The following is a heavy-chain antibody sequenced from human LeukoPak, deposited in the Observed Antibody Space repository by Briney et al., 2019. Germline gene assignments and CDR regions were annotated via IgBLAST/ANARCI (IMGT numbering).Heavy chain of an antibody. D-gene: IGHD3-10*01. Sequence: PGESLRLSCAASGFSFSDYYMTWIRQAPGKGLEWLSYISSITGRIIYYADSVKVRFTISRYNTKNSLILQLVSLRVEDTAVYYCARYYSDAFDVWGQGTVVPVSS. CDR2: ISSITGRII. CDR3: ARYYSDAFDV. CDR1: GFSFSDYY. V-gene: IGHV3-11*04. J-gene: IGHJ3*01.